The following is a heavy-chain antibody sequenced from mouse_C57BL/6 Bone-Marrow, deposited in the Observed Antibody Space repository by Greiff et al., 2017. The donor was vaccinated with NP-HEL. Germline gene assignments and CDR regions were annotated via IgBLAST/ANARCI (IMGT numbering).Heavy chain of an antibody. CDR3: ARFDYGDGAWFAY. J-gene: IGHJ3*01. Sequence: EVQLQQSGPVLVKPGASVKMSCKASGYTFTDYYMNWVKQSHGKSLEWIGVINPYNGGTSYNQKFKGKATLTVDKSSSTAYMQLSSLTSEDSAVYFCARFDYGDGAWFAYWGQGTLVTVSA. CDR1: GYTFTDYY. CDR2: INPYNGGT. V-gene: IGHV1-19*01. D-gene: IGHD2-4*01.